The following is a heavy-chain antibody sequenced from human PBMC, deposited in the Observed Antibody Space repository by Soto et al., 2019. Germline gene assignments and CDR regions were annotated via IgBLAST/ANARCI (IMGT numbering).Heavy chain of an antibody. V-gene: IGHV4-59*08. D-gene: IGHD2-15*01. CDR2: IYNTGDT. CDR1: GASISSYY. Sequence: PSETLSLTCTVSGASISSYYWSWVRQSPGKGLEWIGYIYNTGDTRYSPSLKSRVTLSVDTSKNQFSLMLSSVTAADTAVYYCGRHNLGYGGGGPCPSYFDYWGQGTLVTVSS. CDR3: GRHNLGYGGGGPCPSYFDY. J-gene: IGHJ4*02.